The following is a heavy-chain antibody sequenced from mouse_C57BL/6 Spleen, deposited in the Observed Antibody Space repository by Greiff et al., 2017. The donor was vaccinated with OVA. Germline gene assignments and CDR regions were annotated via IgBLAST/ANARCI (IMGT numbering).Heavy chain of an antibody. CDR3: TTFGDGDNLDY. Sequence: VQLKQSGAELVRPGASVKLSCTASGFNIKDYYMHWVKQRPEQGLEWIGRIDPEDGDTEYAPKFQGKATMTADPSSNTAYLQLSSLTSEDTAVYYCTTFGDGDNLDYGGQGTTRTVPS. CDR1: GFNIKDYY. J-gene: IGHJ2*01. V-gene: IGHV14-1*01. D-gene: IGHD2-13*01. CDR2: IDPEDGDT.